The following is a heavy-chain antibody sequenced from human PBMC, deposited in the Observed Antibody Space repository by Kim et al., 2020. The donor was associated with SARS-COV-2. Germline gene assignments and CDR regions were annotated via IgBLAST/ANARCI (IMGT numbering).Heavy chain of an antibody. CDR2: ISSTGVTT. V-gene: IGHV3-23*01. CDR1: GFTFSTFA. Sequence: GGSLRLSCAASGFTFSTFAMGWVRQAPGKGLEWVSSISSTGVTTFYADSVKGRFTISRDNSKDTLFLQMNSLRAEDTALYHCVKDPGGVSYHYFDCWGQG. J-gene: IGHJ4*02. CDR3: VKDPGGVSYHYFDC. D-gene: IGHD3-16*01.